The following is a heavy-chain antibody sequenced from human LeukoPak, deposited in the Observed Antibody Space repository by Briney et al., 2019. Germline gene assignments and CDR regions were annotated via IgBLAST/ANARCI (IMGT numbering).Heavy chain of an antibody. J-gene: IGHJ4*02. V-gene: IGHV3-23*01. D-gene: IGHD1-26*01. CDR1: GFTFSNSA. CDR2: IGSSGANT. CDR3: ARQNTPHGNFDY. Sequence: GGSLRLSCAASGFTFSNSAMSWVRQATGKGLEWVPAIGSSGANTYYADSVKGRFTISRENAKKSLFLQMNSLRAEDTAVYYCARQNTPHGNFDYWGQGTLVTVSS.